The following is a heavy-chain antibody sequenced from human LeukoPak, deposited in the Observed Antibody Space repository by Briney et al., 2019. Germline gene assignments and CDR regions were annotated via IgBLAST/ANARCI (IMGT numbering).Heavy chain of an antibody. CDR1: GGSISSGDYY. CDR3: ARGEVTTYYIDY. Sequence: SSETLSLTCTVSGGSISSGDYYWSWIRQPPGKGLEWIGYIYYSGSTYYNPSLKSRVTISVDTSKNQFSLKLSSVTAADTAVYYCARGEVTTYYIDYWGQGTLVTVSS. J-gene: IGHJ4*02. CDR2: IYYSGST. D-gene: IGHD4-11*01. V-gene: IGHV4-30-4*08.